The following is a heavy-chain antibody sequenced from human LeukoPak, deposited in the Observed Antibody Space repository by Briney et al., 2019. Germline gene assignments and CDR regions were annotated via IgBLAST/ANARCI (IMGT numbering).Heavy chain of an antibody. CDR1: GFTVSSNY. D-gene: IGHD3-10*01. Sequence: GGSLRLSCAASGFTVSSNYMSWVRQAPGKGLEWVSVIYSGGSTYYADSVKGGFTISRDNSKNTLYLQMNSLRAEDTAVYYCARNLPQYYYGSGSYCCWGQGTLVTVSS. CDR3: ARNLPQYYYGSGSYCC. CDR2: IYSGGST. V-gene: IGHV3-66*01. J-gene: IGHJ4*02.